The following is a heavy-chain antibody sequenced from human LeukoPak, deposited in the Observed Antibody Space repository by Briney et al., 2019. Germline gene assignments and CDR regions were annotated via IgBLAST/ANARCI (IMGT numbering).Heavy chain of an antibody. CDR1: GGTFSSYA. D-gene: IGHD6-6*01. Sequence: SVKVSCKASGGTFSSYAISWVRQAPGQGLEWMGGIIPIFGTANYAQKFQGRVTVTTDESTSTAYMELSSLRSEDTAVYYRASSSSPHYFDYWGQGTLVTVSS. CDR3: ASSSSPHYFDY. J-gene: IGHJ4*02. CDR2: IIPIFGTA. V-gene: IGHV1-69*05.